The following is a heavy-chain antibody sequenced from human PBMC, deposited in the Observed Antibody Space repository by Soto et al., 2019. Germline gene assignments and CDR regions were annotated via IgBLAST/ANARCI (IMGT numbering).Heavy chain of an antibody. D-gene: IGHD1-26*01. Sequence: QVQLQESGPGLVKPSETLSLTCTVSGGSISSYYWSWIRQAPGKGLEWIGYINFSGSTKYNPSLNSRVTTSIDTSNNQFSLKVTSVTASDTAVYYCARQYSNAFDYWGQGTLVTVSS. CDR3: ARQYSNAFDY. V-gene: IGHV4-59*08. CDR2: INFSGST. J-gene: IGHJ4*02. CDR1: GGSISSYY.